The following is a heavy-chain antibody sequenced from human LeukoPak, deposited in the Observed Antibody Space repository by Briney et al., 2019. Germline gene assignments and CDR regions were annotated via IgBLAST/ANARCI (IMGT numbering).Heavy chain of an antibody. CDR2: INPKSRGT. J-gene: IGHJ4*02. CDR3: ARGASLTYYYDSSGFFSSDY. V-gene: IGHV1-2*02. CDR1: EYTFTGYY. D-gene: IGHD3-22*01. Sequence: ASVKVSCKASEYTFTGYYIHWVRQAPGQGLEWMGWINPKSRGTDYAQKFRGRVTLTRDKPISTVYMELNALRSDDTAVYYCARGASLTYYYDSSGFFSSDYWGQGTLVTVSS.